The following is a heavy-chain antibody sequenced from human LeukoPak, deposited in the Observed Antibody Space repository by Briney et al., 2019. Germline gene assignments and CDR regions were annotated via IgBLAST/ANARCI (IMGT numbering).Heavy chain of an antibody. CDR2: ISGSGGST. D-gene: IGHD6-19*01. CDR3: ARVVAGSYGY. Sequence: PGGSLRLSCAASGFTFSSYAMSWVRQAPGKGLEWVSAISGSGGSTYYADSVKGRFTISRDNAKNSLYLQMNSLRAEDTAVFYCARVVAGSYGYWGQGTLVTVSS. J-gene: IGHJ4*02. CDR1: GFTFSSYA. V-gene: IGHV3-23*01.